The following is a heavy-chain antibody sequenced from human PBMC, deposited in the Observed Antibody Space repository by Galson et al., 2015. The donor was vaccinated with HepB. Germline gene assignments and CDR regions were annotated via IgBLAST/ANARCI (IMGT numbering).Heavy chain of an antibody. Sequence: LRLSCAVSGFTFSSNYMSWVRQAPGKGLEWVSVIYSGGSTYYADSVRGRFTISRDNSKNTVYLQMNSLRAEDTAVYYCARAVFGLIMNDAFDIWGQGTMVTVSS. CDR2: IYSGGST. V-gene: IGHV3-53*01. CDR1: GFTFSSNY. J-gene: IGHJ3*02. CDR3: ARAVFGLIMNDAFDI. D-gene: IGHD3/OR15-3a*01.